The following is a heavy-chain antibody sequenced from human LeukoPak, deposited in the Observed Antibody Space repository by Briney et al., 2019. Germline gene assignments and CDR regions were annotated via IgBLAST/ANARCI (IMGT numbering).Heavy chain of an antibody. D-gene: IGHD1-26*01. CDR1: GGTFSSYT. CDR3: AREAHSGSYSTHFDY. Sequence: SVKVSCKASGGTFSSYTISWVRQAPGQGLEWMGRIIPILGIANYAQKFQGRVTITADKSTSTAYMELSSLRSEDTAVYYCAREAHSGSYSTHFDYWGQGTLVTVSS. J-gene: IGHJ4*02. CDR2: IIPILGIA. V-gene: IGHV1-69*04.